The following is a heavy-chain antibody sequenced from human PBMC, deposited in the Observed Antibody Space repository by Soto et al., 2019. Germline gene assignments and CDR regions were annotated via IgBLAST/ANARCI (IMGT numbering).Heavy chain of an antibody. V-gene: IGHV4-34*01. D-gene: IGHD3-22*01. J-gene: IGHJ5*02. CDR1: GGSFSGYY. Sequence: SETLSLTCAVYGGSFSGYYWSWIRQPPGKGLEWIGGIYHSGNANYNPSLKSRVTISVDTSKNQFSLKLTSVTAADAALYYCARDFFDSSDYTTNWFDPWGQGTLVTVSS. CDR3: ARDFFDSSDYTTNWFDP. CDR2: IYHSGNA.